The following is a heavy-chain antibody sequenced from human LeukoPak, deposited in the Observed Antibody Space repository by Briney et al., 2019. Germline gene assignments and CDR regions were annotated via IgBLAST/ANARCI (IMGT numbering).Heavy chain of an antibody. CDR3: ARDCGNGLFDP. V-gene: IGHV3-7*04. J-gene: IGHJ5*02. Sequence: GGSLRFSCAASGFRFRSYWMSWVRQAPGKGLEWVTNIKQDGSEKYYVDSVKGRFTISRDNAKNSLYLQMNSLRAEDTAVYYCARDCGNGLFDPWGQGTLVTVSS. CDR1: GFRFRSYW. D-gene: IGHD6-19*01. CDR2: IKQDGSEK.